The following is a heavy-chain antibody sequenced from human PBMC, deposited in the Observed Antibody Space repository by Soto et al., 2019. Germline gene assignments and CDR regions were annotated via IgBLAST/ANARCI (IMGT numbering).Heavy chain of an antibody. CDR2: IMPVFRRP. CDR1: GGTFRTSA. CDR3: ARDKDRLQLGVNYYYILDV. D-gene: IGHD1-1*01. J-gene: IGHJ6*02. Sequence: QVQLVQSGAEVKKPGSSVKVSCKASGGTFRTSAISWVRHAPGQGLEWVGGIMPVFRRPKYAQNFQDRVTITADESTSTAYMELSSLRSDDPAVYYCARDKDRLQLGVNYYYILDVWGQGTAVTVSS. V-gene: IGHV1-69*12.